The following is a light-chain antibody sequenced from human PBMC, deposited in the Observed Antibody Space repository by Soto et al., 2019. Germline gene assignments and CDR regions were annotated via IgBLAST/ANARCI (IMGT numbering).Light chain of an antibody. CDR3: EAWDDSLRGWV. V-gene: IGLV1-47*02. CDR2: SDN. CDR1: NSNIGTNS. J-gene: IGLJ3*02. Sequence: QSALTQPPSASGTPGQGVTISCSGTNSNIGTNSVYWYQHLPGTAPKLLMHSDNQRPSGVPDRFSGSKSGTSASLAISGLRPEDEADYYCEAWDDSLRGWVFGGGTKVTVL.